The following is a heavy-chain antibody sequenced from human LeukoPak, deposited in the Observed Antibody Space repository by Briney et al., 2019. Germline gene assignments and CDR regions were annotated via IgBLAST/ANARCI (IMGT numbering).Heavy chain of an antibody. Sequence: GGSLRLSCAASGFTFSSYSMNWVRQAPGKGLEWVSSISSSSSYIYYADSVKGRFTISRDNAKNSLYLQMNSLRAEDTAVYYCARPRLTYYYDSSGFDYWGQGTLVTLSS. D-gene: IGHD3-22*01. CDR2: ISSSSSYI. J-gene: IGHJ4*02. CDR1: GFTFSSYS. V-gene: IGHV3-21*01. CDR3: ARPRLTYYYDSSGFDY.